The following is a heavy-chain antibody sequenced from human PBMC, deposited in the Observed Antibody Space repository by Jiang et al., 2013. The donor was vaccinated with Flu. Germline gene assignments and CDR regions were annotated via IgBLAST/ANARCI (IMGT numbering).Heavy chain of an antibody. V-gene: IGHV5-51*01. CDR2: IYPDDSDT. CDR1: GYRFNDYW. Sequence: VESGAEVKKPGESLKISCKASGYRFNDYWIGWVRQMPGKGLEWMGVIYPDDSDTRYSPSFQGQVSISADKSFTTAYLQWSSLEASDTAMYYCARHEGVHFDYWGQGTLVTVSS. J-gene: IGHJ4*02. D-gene: IGHD1-1*01. CDR3: ARHEGVHFDY.